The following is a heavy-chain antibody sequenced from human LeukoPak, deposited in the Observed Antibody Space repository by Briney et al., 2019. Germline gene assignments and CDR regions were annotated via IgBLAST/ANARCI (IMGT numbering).Heavy chain of an antibody. D-gene: IGHD3-3*01. V-gene: IGHV3-30*03. CDR2: ISYDGPNK. Sequence: GGSLRLSCAASGFTFSSYGMHWVRQAPGKGLEWVAVISYDGPNKYYADSVKGRFTISRDNSKNTLYLQMNSLRAEDTAVYFCARDTSGFLEILGDAFDMWGQGTVVTVSS. CDR1: GFTFSSYG. J-gene: IGHJ3*02. CDR3: ARDTSGFLEILGDAFDM.